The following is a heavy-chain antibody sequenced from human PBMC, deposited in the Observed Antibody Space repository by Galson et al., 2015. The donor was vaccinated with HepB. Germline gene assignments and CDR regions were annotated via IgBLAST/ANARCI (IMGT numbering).Heavy chain of an antibody. Sequence: SVKVSCKASGYTFTSYYMHWVRQAPGQGLEWMGIINPSGGSTSYAQKFQGRVTMTRDTSTSTVYMELSSLRSEDTAVYYCARDQIGRDDCSSTSCQFYGMDVWGQGTTVTVSS. V-gene: IGHV1-46*01. CDR2: INPSGGST. J-gene: IGHJ6*02. D-gene: IGHD2-2*01. CDR3: ARDQIGRDDCSSTSCQFYGMDV. CDR1: GYTFTSYY.